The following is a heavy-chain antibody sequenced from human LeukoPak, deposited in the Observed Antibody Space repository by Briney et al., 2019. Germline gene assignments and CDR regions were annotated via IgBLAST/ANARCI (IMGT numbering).Heavy chain of an antibody. D-gene: IGHD5-12*01. J-gene: IGHJ4*02. CDR1: GVSFGGYY. Sequence: PSETLSLTCAVYGVSFGGYYWSWIRQPPGKGLEWIGEINHSGSTNYNPSLKSRVTISVDTSKNQFSLKLSSVTAADTAVYYCARENVDIVATIRVYYFDYWGQGTLVTVSS. CDR3: ARENVDIVATIRVYYFDY. CDR2: INHSGST. V-gene: IGHV4-34*01.